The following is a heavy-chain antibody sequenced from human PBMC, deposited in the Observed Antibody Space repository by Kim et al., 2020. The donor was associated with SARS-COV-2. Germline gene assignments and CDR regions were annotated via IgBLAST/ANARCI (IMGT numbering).Heavy chain of an antibody. Sequence: KYSQKFQGRVTSTRDTSASTAYMGLSSLRAEDTAVYYCARDDGGIAAADYWGQGTLVTVSS. V-gene: IGHV1-3*01. J-gene: IGHJ4*02. D-gene: IGHD6-25*01. CDR3: ARDDGGIAAADY.